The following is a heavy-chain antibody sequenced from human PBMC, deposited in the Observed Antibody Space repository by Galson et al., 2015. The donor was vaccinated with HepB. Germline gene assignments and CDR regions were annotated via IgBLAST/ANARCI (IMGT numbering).Heavy chain of an antibody. CDR2: IIPIFGTA. Sequence: SVKVSCKASGGTFSSYAISWVRQAPGQGLEWMGGIIPIFGTANYAQKFQGRVTITADKSTSTAYMEMSSLRSEDKAVYYCARRPPCGGDCYTFDYWGQGTLVTVSS. D-gene: IGHD2-21*02. CDR3: ARRPPCGGDCYTFDY. J-gene: IGHJ4*02. V-gene: IGHV1-69*06. CDR1: GGTFSSYA.